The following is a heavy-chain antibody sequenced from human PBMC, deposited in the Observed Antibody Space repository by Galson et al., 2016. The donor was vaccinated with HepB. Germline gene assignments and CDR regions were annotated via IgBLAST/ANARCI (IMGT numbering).Heavy chain of an antibody. Sequence: SLRLSCAASGFTFDDYAMHWVRQAQGKGLEWVSGISWNSGSQHYAESVKGRFTISRDNAKKSLYLQMDSLRTEYTALYYCAKGETFLAIYGMDVWGKGTTVTVS. D-gene: IGHD3-3*02. J-gene: IGHJ6*04. V-gene: IGHV3-9*01. CDR2: ISWNSGSQ. CDR1: GFTFDDYA. CDR3: AKGETFLAIYGMDV.